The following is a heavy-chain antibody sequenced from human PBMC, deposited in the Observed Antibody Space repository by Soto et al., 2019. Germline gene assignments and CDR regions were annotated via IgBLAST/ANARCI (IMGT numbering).Heavy chain of an antibody. CDR1: GDSVSRYY. CDR3: ARAPTYSYGSGTPYYFYAMDV. Sequence: ETLSLTCTVSGDSVSRYYWNWIRQPPGRGLEWIGYIYNSGSTNYNPSLKSRVTISVDTSKNQFSLTLTSVTAADTAVYYCARAPTYSYGSGTPYYFYAMDVWGQGTTVTVSS. D-gene: IGHD3-10*01. J-gene: IGHJ6*02. CDR2: IYNSGST. V-gene: IGHV4-59*02.